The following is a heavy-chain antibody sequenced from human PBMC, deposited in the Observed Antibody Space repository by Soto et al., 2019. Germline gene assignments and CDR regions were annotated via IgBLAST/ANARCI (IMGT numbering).Heavy chain of an antibody. D-gene: IGHD4-17*01. CDR2: INPNSGGT. V-gene: IGHV1-2*04. CDR3: ASDQTGGEGPGYYGMDV. CDR1: GYTFTGYY. J-gene: IGHJ6*02. Sequence: ASVKVSCKASGYTFTGYYMHWVRQAPGQGLEWMGWINPNSGGTNYAQKFQGWVTMTRDTSISTAYMELSRLRSDDTAVYYCASDQTGGEGPGYYGMDVWGQGTTVTVSS.